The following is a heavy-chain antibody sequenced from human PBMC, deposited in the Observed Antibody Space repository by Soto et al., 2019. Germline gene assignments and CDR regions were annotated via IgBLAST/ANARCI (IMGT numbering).Heavy chain of an antibody. CDR2: IYYSGST. J-gene: IGHJ4*02. CDR1: GGSISICGYY. CDR3: AHTRYSISSFDY. D-gene: IGHD6-6*01. V-gene: IGHV4-31*08. Sequence: LYLSCTVSGGSISICGYYWSWIRQHPGKGLEWIGYIYYSGSTYYNPSLKSRVTITKDTSKNQVFLTMSNMDPVDTATYYCAHTRYSISSFDYWGQGTLVTVSS.